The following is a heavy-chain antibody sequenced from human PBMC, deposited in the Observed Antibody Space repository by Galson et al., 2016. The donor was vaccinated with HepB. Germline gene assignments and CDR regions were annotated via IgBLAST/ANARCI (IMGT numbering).Heavy chain of an antibody. Sequence: SVKVSCKAYGYSFTNYAISWVRQAPGQGLEWMGWISADNGNTNYAQNLQDRVSMTTDTSTSTAYMELRRLRSDDTAVYYCARGQRSWHYRVSEYFHHWGQGTLVTVSS. D-gene: IGHD1-26*01. CDR3: ARGQRSWHYRVSEYFHH. V-gene: IGHV1-18*01. CDR2: ISADNGNT. CDR1: GYSFTNYA. J-gene: IGHJ1*01.